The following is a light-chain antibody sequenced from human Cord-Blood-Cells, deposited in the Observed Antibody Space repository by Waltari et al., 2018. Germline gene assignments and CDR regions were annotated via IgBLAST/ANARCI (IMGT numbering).Light chain of an antibody. CDR1: QSVSSY. CDR3: QQRSNLPPIYP. J-gene: IGKJ2*01. V-gene: IGKV3-11*01. CDR2: DAS. Sequence: EIVLTQSPATLSLSPGERATLSCRASQSVSSYLAWYQQKPGQAPRLLIYDASNRATGIPARFSGSWSGTDFPLPIRHLEPENFSVYYCQQRSNLPPIYPFGQGAKLGIK.